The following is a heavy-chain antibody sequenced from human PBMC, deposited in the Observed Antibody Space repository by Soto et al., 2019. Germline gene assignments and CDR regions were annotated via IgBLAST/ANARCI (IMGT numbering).Heavy chain of an antibody. V-gene: IGHV4-34*01. CDR1: GGSFSGYY. CDR3: ARRAATFVDY. D-gene: IGHD2-15*01. J-gene: IGHJ4*02. CDR2: INHSGST. Sequence: SETLSLTCAVYGGSFSGYYWSWIRQPPGKGLEWIGEINHSGSTNYKPSLKSRVTISVDTSKNQFSLKLSSVTAADTAVYYCARRAATFVDYWGQGTLVTVSS.